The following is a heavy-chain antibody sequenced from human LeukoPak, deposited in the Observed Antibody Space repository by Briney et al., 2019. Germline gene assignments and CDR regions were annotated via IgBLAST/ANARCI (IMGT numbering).Heavy chain of an antibody. Sequence: GGCLRLSCAAYGFTFSSYWMTWVRQAPGKGLEWVANIKQDGSEQYYVDSVKGRFTISRDSAKNSLYLQMNSLRAEVTAEYYCAMYSPIRDHYYDSSGALDYWGQGTIVTVSS. CDR3: AMYSPIRDHYYDSSGALDY. D-gene: IGHD3-22*01. CDR1: GFTFSSYW. CDR2: IKQDGSEQ. V-gene: IGHV3-7*01. J-gene: IGHJ4*02.